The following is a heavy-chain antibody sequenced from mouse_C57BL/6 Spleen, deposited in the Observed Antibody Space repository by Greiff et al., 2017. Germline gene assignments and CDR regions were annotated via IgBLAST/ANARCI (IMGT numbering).Heavy chain of an antibody. D-gene: IGHD2-4*01. V-gene: IGHV2-2*01. CDR2: IWSGGST. J-gene: IGHJ3*01. Sequence: VQLQQSGPGLVQPSQSLSITCTVSGFSLTRYGVHWVRQSPGKGLEWLGVIWSGGSTDYNAAFISRLSISKDNSKSQVFFKMNSLQADDTAIYYCASHYDYDDPWFAYWGQGTLVTVSA. CDR3: ASHYDYDDPWFAY. CDR1: GFSLTRYG.